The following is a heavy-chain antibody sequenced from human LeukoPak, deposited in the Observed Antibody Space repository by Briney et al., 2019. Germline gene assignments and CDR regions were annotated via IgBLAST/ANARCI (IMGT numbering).Heavy chain of an antibody. CDR1: GGSFSGYY. Sequence: PSETLSLTCAVYGGSFSGYYWSWIRQPPGKGLEWIGEINHSGSTNYNPSLKSRVTISVDTSKNQFSLKLSSVTAADTAVYYCVRVGIHLDYWGQGTLVTVSS. D-gene: IGHD1-14*01. CDR2: INHSGST. V-gene: IGHV4-34*01. J-gene: IGHJ4*02. CDR3: VRVGIHLDY.